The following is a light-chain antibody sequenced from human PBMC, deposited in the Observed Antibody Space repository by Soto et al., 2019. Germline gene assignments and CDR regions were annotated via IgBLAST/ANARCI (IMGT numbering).Light chain of an antibody. J-gene: IGKJ1*01. CDR1: QSISSY. CDR3: QQSYSTLTWT. Sequence: DIPKTQSPSSLSSYLGEKGTITFRASQSISSYLNWYQQKPGKAPKLLIYAASSLQSGVPSRFSGSGSGTDFTLTISSLQPEYFATYYCQQSYSTLTWTFGQGTKVDIK. CDR2: AAS. V-gene: IGKV1-39*01.